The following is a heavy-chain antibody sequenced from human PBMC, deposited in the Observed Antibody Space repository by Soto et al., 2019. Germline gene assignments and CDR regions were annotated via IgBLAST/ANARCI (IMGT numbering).Heavy chain of an antibody. CDR1: GGSTDSLY. J-gene: IGHJ4*02. CDR3: ARQGYYDLLSGYYLFDY. V-gene: IGHV4-59*08. D-gene: IGHD3-3*01. Sequence: QVQLQESGPGLVKPSETLFVTCTVSGGSTDSLYWSWVRQPPGKGLEWIGYVSYSGSTTYNPSLKSRVIVSKDTSKNQFSLKLTSVTAADTAVYYCARQGYYDLLSGYYLFDYWGQGILVTVSS. CDR2: VSYSGST.